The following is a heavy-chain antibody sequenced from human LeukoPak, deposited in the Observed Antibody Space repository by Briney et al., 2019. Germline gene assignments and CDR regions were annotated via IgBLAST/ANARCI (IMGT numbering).Heavy chain of an antibody. D-gene: IGHD3-22*01. CDR1: GFTFNTYT. Sequence: GGSLRLSCAASGFTFNTYTINWVRQAPGKGLEWVSAISGSGGSTYDADSVKGRFTISRDNSKKTLYLQMNSLRGEDSAVYYCAKGVYYHDRSGYYSQVSYYFDYWGQGTLVTVSS. V-gene: IGHV3-23*01. CDR2: ISGSGGST. CDR3: AKGVYYHDRSGYYSQVSYYFDY. J-gene: IGHJ4*02.